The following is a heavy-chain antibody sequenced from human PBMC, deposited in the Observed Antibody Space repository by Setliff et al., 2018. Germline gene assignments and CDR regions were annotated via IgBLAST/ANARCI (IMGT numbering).Heavy chain of an antibody. Sequence: PSETLSLTCTVSGGFIRDYYWNWIRQSPGKGLEWIGYIYYRGTTNYNSSLKSRVTISIDMSKNQFSLKLSSATAADTAVYFCAAVGIDAGGGWFDPWGQGTLVTVLL. D-gene: IGHD1-26*01. J-gene: IGHJ5*02. CDR3: AAVGIDAGGGWFDP. CDR2: IYYRGTT. CDR1: GGFIRDYY. V-gene: IGHV4-59*01.